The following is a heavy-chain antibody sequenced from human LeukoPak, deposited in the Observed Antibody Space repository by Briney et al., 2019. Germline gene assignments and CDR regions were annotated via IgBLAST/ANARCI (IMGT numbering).Heavy chain of an antibody. J-gene: IGHJ3*02. D-gene: IGHD2-2*01. CDR1: GFTFSSYA. CDR3: AKDDRYCSSTSCSLGAFDI. V-gene: IGHV3-23*01. Sequence: GGSLRLSCAASGFTFSSYAMSWVRQAPGKGLEWVSAISGSGGSTYYADSVKGRFTISRDNSKNTLYLQMNSLRAEDTAVYYCAKDDRYCSSTSCSLGAFDIWGQGTMGTVSS. CDR2: ISGSGGST.